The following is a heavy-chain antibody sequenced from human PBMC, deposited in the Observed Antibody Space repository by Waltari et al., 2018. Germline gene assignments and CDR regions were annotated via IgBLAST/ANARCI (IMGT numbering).Heavy chain of an antibody. CDR1: DCSISSSTSY. CDR2: IYYSGRT. D-gene: IGHD2-15*01. V-gene: IGHV4-39*02. J-gene: IGHJ3*02. CDR3: ARLPTSLGVGSFFDI. Sequence: QIQLQESGPGLVKPSDPLALTCTLLDCSISSSTSYWGWIRQPPRKGLAWIGSIYYSGRTYYKPSLKSRLTIPVDTSKNHFSLILRSVTAADTAVYYCARLPTSLGVGSFFDIWGQGTMVTVSS.